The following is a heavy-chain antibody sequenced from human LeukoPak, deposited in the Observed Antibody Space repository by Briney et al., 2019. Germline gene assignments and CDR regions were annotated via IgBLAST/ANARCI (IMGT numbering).Heavy chain of an antibody. J-gene: IGHJ3*02. D-gene: IGHD2-2*01. CDR3: ARDHTQHLVVLPDAFDT. Sequence: GASVKVSCKASGYTFTSYGISWARQAPGQGLEWMGWISAYNGNTNYAQKLQGRVTMTTDTSTSTAYMELRSLRSDDTAVYYCARDHTQHLVVLPDAFDTWGQGTMVTVSS. CDR2: ISAYNGNT. CDR1: GYTFTSYG. V-gene: IGHV1-18*01.